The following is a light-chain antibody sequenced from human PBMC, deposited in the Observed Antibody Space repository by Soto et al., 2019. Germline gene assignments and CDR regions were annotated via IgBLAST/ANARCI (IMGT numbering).Light chain of an antibody. CDR1: QSLAYSDGNTY. CDR2: KVS. CDR3: MQSTQLPPT. Sequence: DVVMTQSPLSLPVTLGQPASISCRSSQSLAYSDGNTYLNWIQQRPGPSPRRLIYKVSNRDSGAPDRLSGSGSGTDFTLEISRVETDDVGIYYCMQSTQLPPTFGQVTRLEIK. V-gene: IGKV2-30*01. J-gene: IGKJ5*01.